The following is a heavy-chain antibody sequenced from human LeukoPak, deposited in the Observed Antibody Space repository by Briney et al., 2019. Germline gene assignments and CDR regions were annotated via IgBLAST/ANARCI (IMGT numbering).Heavy chain of an antibody. CDR3: ARGFNDILTGYYLFDY. Sequence: ASVKVSCKASGYTFTSYDIIWVRQATGQGLEWMGWINPNSGGTNYAQKFQGRVTMTRDTSISTAYMELSRLRSDDTAVYYCARGFNDILTGYYLFDYWGQGTLVTVSS. V-gene: IGHV1-2*02. J-gene: IGHJ4*02. D-gene: IGHD3-9*01. CDR2: INPNSGGT. CDR1: GYTFTSYD.